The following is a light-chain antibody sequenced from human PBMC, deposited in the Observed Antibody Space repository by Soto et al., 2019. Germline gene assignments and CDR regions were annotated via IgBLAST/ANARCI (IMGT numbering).Light chain of an antibody. V-gene: IGKV3-20*01. Sequence: EIVLTQSPGTLSLSPGERATLSCRASQSVSSSYLAWYQQKPGQAPRLLIYGASTRATGIPARFFGSGSGTDFTLTINRLEPEDFAVYYCHQYNIWPPLLFGGGTKVDIK. CDR1: QSVSSSY. CDR3: HQYNIWPPLL. CDR2: GAS. J-gene: IGKJ4*01.